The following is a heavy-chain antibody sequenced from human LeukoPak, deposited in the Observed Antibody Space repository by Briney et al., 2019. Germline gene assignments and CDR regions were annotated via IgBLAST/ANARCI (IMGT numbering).Heavy chain of an antibody. V-gene: IGHV4-39*07. CDR2: IYYSGST. D-gene: IGHD3-22*01. CDR3: ARDLGTRYYDSSGTDAFDI. Sequence: KPSETLSLTCTVSGGSISSSNYYWGWIRQPPGKGLEWIGSIYYSGSTNYSPSLKSRVTISVDTSKNQFSLKLSSVTAADTALYYCARDLGTRYYDSSGTDAFDIWGQGTMVTVSS. J-gene: IGHJ3*02. CDR1: GGSISSSNYY.